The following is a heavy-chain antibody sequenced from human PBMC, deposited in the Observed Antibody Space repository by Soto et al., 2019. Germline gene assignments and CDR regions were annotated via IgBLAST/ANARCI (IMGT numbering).Heavy chain of an antibody. CDR1: GFTVSSNY. V-gene: IGHV3-66*01. J-gene: IGHJ6*03. CDR3: ARFEHSSSSVPPYYYYYYMDV. CDR2: IYSGGST. D-gene: IGHD6-6*01. Sequence: GGSLRLSCAASGFTVSSNYMSWVRQAPGKGLEWVSVIYSGGSTYYADSVKGRFTISRDNSKNTLYLQMNSLRAEDTAVYYCARFEHSSSSVPPYYYYYYMDVWGKGTTVTVSS.